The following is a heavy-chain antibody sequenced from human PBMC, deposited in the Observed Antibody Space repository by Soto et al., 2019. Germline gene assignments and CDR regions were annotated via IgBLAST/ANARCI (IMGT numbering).Heavy chain of an antibody. CDR1: GFTFSSYG. V-gene: IGHV3-33*01. CDR3: ARDVGTTYFDY. J-gene: IGHJ4*02. Sequence: QVQLVESGGGVVQPGRSLRLSCAASGFTFSSYGMHWVRQAPGKGLEWVAFIWYDGSNKYYADSVKGRFTISRDNSKNTLYLQMNSLRAEDTAVYYCARDVGTTYFDYGGQGTLITVSS. D-gene: IGHD4-17*01. CDR2: IWYDGSNK.